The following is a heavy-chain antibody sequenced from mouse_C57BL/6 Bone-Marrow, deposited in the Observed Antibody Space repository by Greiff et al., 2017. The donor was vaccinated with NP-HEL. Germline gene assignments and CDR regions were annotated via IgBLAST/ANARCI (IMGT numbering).Heavy chain of an antibody. V-gene: IGHV5-6*01. CDR3: AGRGYPAWFAY. CDR1: GFTFSSYG. J-gene: IGHJ3*01. D-gene: IGHD2-2*01. CDR2: ISSGGSYT. Sequence: EVQLQESGGDLVKPGGSLKLSCAASGFTFSSYGMSWVRQTPDKRLEWVATISSGGSYTYYPDSVKGRFTISRDNAKNTLYLQMSSLKSEDTAMYYCAGRGYPAWFAYWGQGTLVTVSA.